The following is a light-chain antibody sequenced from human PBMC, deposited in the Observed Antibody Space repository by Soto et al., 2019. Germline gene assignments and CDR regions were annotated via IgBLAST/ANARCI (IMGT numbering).Light chain of an antibody. CDR2: GTA. Sequence: EIVLTQSPATLSLSPGEGATLSCRASQSIASFYLAWYQQKPGQAPRLLIYGTASRASGIPDRFSGSGSGTDFTLTISRPEPEDFAVYFCQQYVDLPWTFGQGTKVEAK. V-gene: IGKV3-20*01. CDR1: QSIASFY. J-gene: IGKJ1*01. CDR3: QQYVDLPWT.